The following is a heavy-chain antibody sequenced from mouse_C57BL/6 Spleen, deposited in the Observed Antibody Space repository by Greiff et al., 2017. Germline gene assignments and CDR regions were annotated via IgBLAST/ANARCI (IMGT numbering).Heavy chain of an antibody. CDR1: GFTFTDYY. V-gene: IGHV7-3*01. D-gene: IGHD1-2*01. Sequence: EVKLVESGGGLVQPGGSLSLSCAASGFTFTDYYMSWVRQPPGKGLEWLGFIRNKANGSTSEYSASVKGRFTISRDNSQSILYLQRNALCAEDSASYCCGGYTHITDYFDYWGQGTTLTVSS. CDR2: IRNKANGSTS. J-gene: IGHJ2*01. CDR3: GGYTHITDYFDY.